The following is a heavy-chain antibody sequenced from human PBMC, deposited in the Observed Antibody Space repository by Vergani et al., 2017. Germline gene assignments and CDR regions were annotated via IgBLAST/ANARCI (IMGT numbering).Heavy chain of an antibody. Sequence: QLQESGPGLVKPSQTLSLTCTVSGGSMTSEIYYWSWIRQSAEKGLEWIGRFQGSGNSTYNPSLKSRVTISLDTSKNQFSLKLSSVTAADTALYYCASERRDGYNPFDTWGQGTLVTVSS. CDR1: GGSMTSEIYY. J-gene: IGHJ4*02. CDR3: ASERRDGYNPFDT. D-gene: IGHD5-24*01. V-gene: IGHV4-61*02. CDR2: FQGSGNS.